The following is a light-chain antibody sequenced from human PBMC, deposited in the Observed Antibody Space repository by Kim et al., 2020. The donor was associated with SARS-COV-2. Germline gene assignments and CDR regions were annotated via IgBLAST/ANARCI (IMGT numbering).Light chain of an antibody. Sequence: DIQITQSHSTLSASVGDRVTITCRASQSISIWLAWYQQKPGKAPNLLIYDASNLESGVPSRFSGSGSGTEFTLTISSLQPDDFATYYCQEYKSNSWTFGQGPKLEI. CDR2: DAS. CDR3: QEYKSNSWT. CDR1: QSISIW. J-gene: IGKJ1*01. V-gene: IGKV1-5*01.